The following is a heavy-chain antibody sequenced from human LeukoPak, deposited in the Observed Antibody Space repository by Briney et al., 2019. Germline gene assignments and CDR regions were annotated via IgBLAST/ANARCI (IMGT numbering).Heavy chain of an antibody. CDR3: ARGRNGSGSYSIRSYYFDY. Sequence: SETLSLTCAVYGGSFSGYYWSWIRQPPGKGLEWIGEINHSGSTNYNPSLKSRVTISVDTSKNQFSLKLSSVTAADTAVYYCARGRNGSGSYSIRSYYFDYWGQGTLVTVSS. CDR1: GGSFSGYY. J-gene: IGHJ4*02. CDR2: INHSGST. V-gene: IGHV4-34*01. D-gene: IGHD3-10*01.